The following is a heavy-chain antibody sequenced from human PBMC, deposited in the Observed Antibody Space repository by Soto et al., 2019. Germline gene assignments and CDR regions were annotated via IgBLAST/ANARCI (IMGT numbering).Heavy chain of an antibody. CDR2: IYYSGST. D-gene: IGHD4-17*01. J-gene: IGHJ6*03. Sequence: SYTLSLTCTVFGGSISSTSYYWGWIRQPPGKGLEWIGSIYYSGSTYYNPSLKSRVTISVDTSKNQFSLKLSSVTAADTAVYYCARRAGDHYYYYYYYMDVWGKGTTVT. CDR1: GGSISSTSYY. CDR3: ARRAGDHYYYYYYYMDV. V-gene: IGHV4-39*01.